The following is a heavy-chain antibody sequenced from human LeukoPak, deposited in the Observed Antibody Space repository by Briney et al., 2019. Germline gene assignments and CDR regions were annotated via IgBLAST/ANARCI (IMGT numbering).Heavy chain of an antibody. Sequence: GGSLRVSCAASGFTFRTNWMSWFRQAPGKGLEWVAHISPDGSETYYVDSVKGRLTISRDDAKTSLYLQMNSLRAEDTAVYYCATAVSVAGDSWGQGTLVTVSS. CDR2: ISPDGSET. D-gene: IGHD6-19*01. J-gene: IGHJ5*01. V-gene: IGHV3-7*01. CDR1: GFTFRTNW. CDR3: ATAVSVAGDS.